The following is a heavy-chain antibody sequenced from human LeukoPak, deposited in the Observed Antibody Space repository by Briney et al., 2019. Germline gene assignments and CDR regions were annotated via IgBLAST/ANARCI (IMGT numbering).Heavy chain of an antibody. V-gene: IGHV4-59*12. CDR1: GDFITAYY. D-gene: IGHD3-3*01. CDR2: VYYSGST. Sequence: SETLSLTCTVSGDFITAYYWSWIRQPPGKGLEWIGYVYYSGSTYYNPSLKSRVTISVDTSKNQFSLKLSSVTAADTAVYYCARAVVGYDFWSGPLSHNWFDPWGQGTLVTVSS. J-gene: IGHJ5*02. CDR3: ARAVVGYDFWSGPLSHNWFDP.